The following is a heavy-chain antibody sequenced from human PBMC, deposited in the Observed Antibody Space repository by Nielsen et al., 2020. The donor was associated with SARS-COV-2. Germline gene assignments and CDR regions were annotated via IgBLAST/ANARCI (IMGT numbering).Heavy chain of an antibody. V-gene: IGHV3-23*01. D-gene: IGHD1-26*01. CDR1: GITFSTYA. CDR2: ISGSGDRT. CDR3: AKQGSHSVVGWQNWSDS. J-gene: IGHJ5*01. Sequence: GESLKISCVASGITFSTYAMSWVRQAPGKGLEWVSGISGSGDRTYYAGSVKGRFTVSRDNSKHTLYLQMNSLRAEDTAVYYCAKQGSHSVVGWQNWSDSWGQGTLVTVSP.